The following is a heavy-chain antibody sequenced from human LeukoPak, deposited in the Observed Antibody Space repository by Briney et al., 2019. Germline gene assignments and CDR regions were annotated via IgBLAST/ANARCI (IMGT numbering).Heavy chain of an antibody. CDR1: GGSISSSSYY. D-gene: IGHD1-7*01. J-gene: IGHJ3*02. V-gene: IGHV4-39*02. CDR3: ARDAGITGTTEDAFDI. Sequence: PSETLSLTCTVSGGSISSSSYYWGWIRQPPGKGLEWIGSIYYSGSTYYNPSLKSRVTISVDTSKNQFSLKLSSVTAADTAVYYCARDAGITGTTEDAFDIWGQGTMVTVSS. CDR2: IYYSGST.